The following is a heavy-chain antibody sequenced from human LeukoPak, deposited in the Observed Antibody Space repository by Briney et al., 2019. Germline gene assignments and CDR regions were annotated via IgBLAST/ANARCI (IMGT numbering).Heavy chain of an antibody. CDR1: GFTFSSYG. D-gene: IGHD2-15*01. Sequence: GGSLRLSCAASGFTFSSYGMHWVRQAPGKGLEWVAVIWYDGSNKYYADSVKGRFTISRDNSKNALYLQMNSLRAEDTAVYYCARDRAPAWRYCSGGSCYGELFDYWGQGTLVTVSS. CDR2: IWYDGSNK. CDR3: ARDRAPAWRYCSGGSCYGELFDY. V-gene: IGHV3-33*01. J-gene: IGHJ4*02.